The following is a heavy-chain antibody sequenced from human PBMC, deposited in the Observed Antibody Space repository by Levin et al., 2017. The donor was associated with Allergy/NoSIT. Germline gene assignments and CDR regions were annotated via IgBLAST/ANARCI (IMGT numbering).Heavy chain of an antibody. J-gene: IGHJ6*02. CDR1: GGTFSSYA. Sequence: SVKVSCKASGGTFSSYAISWVRQAPGQGLEWMGRIIPILGIANYAQKFQGRVTITADKSTSTAYMELSSLRSEDTAVYYCARSTGPGTVVTWYYYDYGMDVWGQGTTVTVSS. CDR2: IIPILGIA. CDR3: ARSTGPGTVVTWYYYDYGMDV. V-gene: IGHV1-69*04. D-gene: IGHD4-23*01.